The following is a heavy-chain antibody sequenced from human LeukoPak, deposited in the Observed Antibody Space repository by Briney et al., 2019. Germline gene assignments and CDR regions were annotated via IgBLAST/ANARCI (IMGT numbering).Heavy chain of an antibody. CDR3: TRVGGYYHSPLDY. CDR1: GFTFSGYR. J-gene: IGHJ4*02. D-gene: IGHD3-22*01. CDR2: INGDGSST. V-gene: IGHV3-74*01. Sequence: GGSLRLSCAASGFTFSGYRIPLVRQSPGKGLVWVSRINGDGSSTNYADSVRGRFTISRDNPKNTVYLQMNSLRAEDTAVYYCTRVGGYYHSPLDYWGQGTPVTVTS.